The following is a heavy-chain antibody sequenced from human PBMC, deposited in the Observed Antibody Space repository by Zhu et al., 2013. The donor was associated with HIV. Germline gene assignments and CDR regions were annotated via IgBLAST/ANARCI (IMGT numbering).Heavy chain of an antibody. J-gene: IGHJ4*02. CDR1: GFTFSSHA. D-gene: IGHD2-21*02. Sequence: VQLLESGGGLVQPGGSLRLSCAASGFTFSSHAMSWVRQAPGKGLEWVSGIGGRAGSTYYADSVKGRFTISRDNSENTLYLQMSSLRAEDTAVYYCAKDLGLVTMGYFDYWGQGTLVTVSS. CDR3: AKDLGLVTMGYFDY. CDR2: IGGRAGST. V-gene: IGHV3-23*01.